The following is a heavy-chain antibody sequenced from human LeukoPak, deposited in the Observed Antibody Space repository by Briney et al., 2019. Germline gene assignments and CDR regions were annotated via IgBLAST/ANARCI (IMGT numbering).Heavy chain of an antibody. Sequence: ASVKVSCKASGYTFSGYYMHWVRQAPGQGLEWMGWINPNSGGTNYAQKFQGRLTMTRDTSISTSYMELSRLRSDDTAVYYCARAWLRLNPYFDYWGQGTLVTVSS. CDR1: GYTFSGYY. V-gene: IGHV1-2*02. D-gene: IGHD5-12*01. J-gene: IGHJ4*02. CDR2: INPNSGGT. CDR3: ARAWLRLNPYFDY.